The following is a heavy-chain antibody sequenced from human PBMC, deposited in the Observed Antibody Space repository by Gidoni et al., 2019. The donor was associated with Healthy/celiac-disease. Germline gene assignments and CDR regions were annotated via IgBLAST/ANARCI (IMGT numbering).Heavy chain of an antibody. Sequence: QLQLQESGPGLVTPSETLSLTCTVSGGSISSSSSYWGWIRQPPGKGLEWIGSIYYSGSTYYNPSLKSRVTISVDTSKTQFSLKLSSVTAADTAVYYCARALDSGYRRGYFDYWGQGTLVTVSS. CDR3: ARALDSGYRRGYFDY. D-gene: IGHD5-12*01. J-gene: IGHJ4*02. V-gene: IGHV4-39*01. CDR2: IYYSGST. CDR1: GGSISSSSSY.